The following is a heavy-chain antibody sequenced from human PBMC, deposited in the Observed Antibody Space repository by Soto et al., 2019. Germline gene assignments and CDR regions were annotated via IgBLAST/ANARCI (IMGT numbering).Heavy chain of an antibody. CDR1: GGSFSGYY. CDR2: INHSGST. Sequence: SETLSLTCAVYGGSFSGYYWSWIRQPPGKGLGWIGEINHSGSTNYNPSLKSRVTISVDTSKNQFSLKLSSVTAADTAVYYCARGPSGYCSSTSCYGRGWFDPWGQGTLVTVSS. CDR3: ARGPSGYCSSTSCYGRGWFDP. D-gene: IGHD2-2*01. V-gene: IGHV4-34*01. J-gene: IGHJ5*02.